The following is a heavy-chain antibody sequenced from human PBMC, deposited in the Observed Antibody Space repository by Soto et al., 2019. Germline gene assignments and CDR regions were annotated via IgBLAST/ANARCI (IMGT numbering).Heavy chain of an antibody. Sequence: EVQLVESGGGLVKPGGSLRLSCAASGFTFSSYSMNWVRQAPGKGLEWVSSISSSSSYIYYADSVKGRFTISRDNAKNSLYLQMNSLRAEDTAVYYCAMDYGSGSYYNSLYYYYGMDVWGQGTTVTVSS. CDR1: GFTFSSYS. J-gene: IGHJ6*02. V-gene: IGHV3-21*01. D-gene: IGHD3-10*01. CDR3: AMDYGSGSYYNSLYYYYGMDV. CDR2: ISSSSSYI.